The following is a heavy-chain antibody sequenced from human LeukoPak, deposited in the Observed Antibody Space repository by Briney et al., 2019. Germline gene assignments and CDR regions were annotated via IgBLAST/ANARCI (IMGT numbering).Heavy chain of an antibody. CDR3: ARQPGVAFDI. J-gene: IGHJ3*02. V-gene: IGHV4-39*01. Sequence: SETLSLACTVSGGSISSSSYCWGWIRQPPGKGLEWIGSIYYSGSTYYNPSLKSRVTISVDTSKNQFSLKLSSVTAADTAVYYCARQPGVAFDIWGQGTMVTVSS. CDR2: IYYSGST. D-gene: IGHD2-8*01. CDR1: GGSISSSSYC.